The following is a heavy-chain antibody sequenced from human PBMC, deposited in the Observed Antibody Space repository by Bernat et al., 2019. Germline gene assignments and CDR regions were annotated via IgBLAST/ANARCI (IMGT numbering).Heavy chain of an antibody. CDR2: ISSSGSTI. CDR1: GFTFSSYE. D-gene: IGHD3-3*01. J-gene: IGHJ6*03. CDR3: ARENYDFWSGYSSVRYYYMDV. V-gene: IGHV3-48*03. Sequence: EVQLVESGGGLVQPGGFLRLSCAASGFTFSSYEMNWVRQAPGKGLEWVSYISSSGSTIYYADSVKGRFTISRDNAKNSLYLQMNSLRAEDTAVYYCARENYDFWSGYSSVRYYYMDVWGKGTTVTVSS.